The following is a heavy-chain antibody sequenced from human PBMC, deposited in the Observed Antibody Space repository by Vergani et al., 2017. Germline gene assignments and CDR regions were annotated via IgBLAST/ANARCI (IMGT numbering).Heavy chain of an antibody. J-gene: IGHJ6*03. Sequence: EVQLEQSGAAVKKPGESLEISCKGSGYSFSRNWIAWVRERPGQGLEWMGMIYPGNSETRNNPSFRGQVTMSVDKSISTAYLQWSSLKASDSAMYYCARVYVRGMSCAGTDYFYHIDVWGKGTTVTVS. V-gene: IGHV5-51*03. D-gene: IGHD3-16*01. CDR2: IYPGNSET. CDR1: GYSFSRNW. CDR3: ARVYVRGMSCAGTDYFYHIDV.